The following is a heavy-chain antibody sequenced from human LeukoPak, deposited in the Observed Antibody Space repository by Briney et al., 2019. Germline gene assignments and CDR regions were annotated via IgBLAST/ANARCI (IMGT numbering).Heavy chain of an antibody. CDR3: ACVNMSDRGEPDYYFPY. CDR2: VSSSGGNI. CDR1: GFSFSSYE. D-gene: IGHD3-22*01. J-gene: IGHJ4*02. Sequence: SGGSLRLSCAASGFSFSSYEMIWVRQAPGKGLEGISYVSSSGGNIYYADSVKGRFTIARDDAKNSLYLQMNSLRVEETAVYYRACVNMSDRGEPDYYFPYWGQRTLVSVSS. V-gene: IGHV3-48*03.